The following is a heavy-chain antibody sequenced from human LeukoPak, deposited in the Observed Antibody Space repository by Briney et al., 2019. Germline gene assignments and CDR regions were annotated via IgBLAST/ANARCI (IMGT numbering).Heavy chain of an antibody. Sequence: GGSLRLSCAASGFTFSNYNMNWVRQAPGKGLEWVSYISSSSSNIYYADSVKGRFTISRDNAKNSPYLQMNSLRAEETAVYYCARGLAAAGKRAFDIWGQGTMVTVSS. V-gene: IGHV3-48*04. CDR3: ARGLAAAGKRAFDI. J-gene: IGHJ3*02. D-gene: IGHD6-13*01. CDR1: GFTFSNYN. CDR2: ISSSSSNI.